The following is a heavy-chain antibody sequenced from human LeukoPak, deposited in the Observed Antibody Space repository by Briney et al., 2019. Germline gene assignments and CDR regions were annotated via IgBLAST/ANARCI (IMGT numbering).Heavy chain of an antibody. CDR2: ISGSGGST. Sequence: GSLRLSCAASGFPFSSYAMSWVRQAPGKGLEWVSAISGSGGSTYYADSVKGRFTISRDNSKNTLYLQMNSLRAEDTAAYYCAKLTVMITFGGVIVPTDGMDVWGQGTTVTVSS. CDR1: GFPFSSYA. CDR3: AKLTVMITFGGVIVPTDGMDV. J-gene: IGHJ6*02. D-gene: IGHD3-16*02. V-gene: IGHV3-23*01.